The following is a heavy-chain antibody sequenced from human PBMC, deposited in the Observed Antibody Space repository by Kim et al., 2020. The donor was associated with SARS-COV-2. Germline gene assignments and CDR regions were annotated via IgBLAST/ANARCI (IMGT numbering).Heavy chain of an antibody. J-gene: IGHJ4*02. CDR3: ARRGYSYGSYYFDY. D-gene: IGHD5-18*01. V-gene: IGHV2-5*01. Sequence: SSPSLKSRLTITKDTSKTQVVLTMTNMDPVDTATYYCARRGYSYGSYYFDYWGQGTLVTVSS.